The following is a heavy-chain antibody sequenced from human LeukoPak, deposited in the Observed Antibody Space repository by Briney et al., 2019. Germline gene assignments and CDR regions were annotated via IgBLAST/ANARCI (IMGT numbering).Heavy chain of an antibody. CDR3: ARLGYPSGMDV. Sequence: GGSLRLSRAASGFTFSSYWMGWVRQAPGKGLEWVANIIQDGNEKYYVDSVKGRFTISRDNAKNSLYLQMNSLRVEDTAVYYCARLGYPSGMDVWGQGTTVTVSS. D-gene: IGHD2-15*01. CDR2: IIQDGNEK. V-gene: IGHV3-7*05. CDR1: GFTFSSYW. J-gene: IGHJ6*02.